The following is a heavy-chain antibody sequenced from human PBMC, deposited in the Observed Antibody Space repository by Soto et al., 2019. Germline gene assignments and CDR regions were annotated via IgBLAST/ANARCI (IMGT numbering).Heavy chain of an antibody. Sequence: QVQLQESGPGLVKPSQTLSLTCTVSGGSISSGGYYWSSLRQPPAKGLEWIGYIYYSGSTYYNPSLKRRVTISVDTSKNQSALKLSSVTAADTAVYYCARVEYGDLPHAFDIWGQGTMVTVSS. V-gene: IGHV4-31*03. CDR3: ARVEYGDLPHAFDI. D-gene: IGHD4-17*01. J-gene: IGHJ3*02. CDR2: IYYSGST. CDR1: GGSISSGGYY.